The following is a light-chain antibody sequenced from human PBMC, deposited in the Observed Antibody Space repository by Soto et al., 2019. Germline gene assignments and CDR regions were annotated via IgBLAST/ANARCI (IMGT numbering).Light chain of an antibody. J-gene: IGKJ2*01. CDR2: GAS. CDR3: QQYGSSPAMYT. V-gene: IGKV3-20*01. Sequence: EIVLTQSPGTLYLSPGERATLSCRASQSVSSSYLAWYQQKPGQAPRLLIYGASSRATGIPDRFSCSGSGTDFTLTISRLEPEDFAVYYCQQYGSSPAMYTFGQGTKVDI. CDR1: QSVSSSY.